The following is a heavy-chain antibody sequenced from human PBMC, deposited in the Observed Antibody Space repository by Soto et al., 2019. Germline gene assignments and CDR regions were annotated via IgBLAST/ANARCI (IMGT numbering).Heavy chain of an antibody. CDR2: ISGSGGTT. CDR3: AVYDLGISASAY. CDR1: GFTFSSYA. J-gene: IGHJ4*02. V-gene: IGHV3-23*01. Sequence: GGSLRLSCTASGFTFSSYAMSWVRQAPGKGLEWVSSISGSGGTTYYADSVKGRFTISRDNSKNTLYLQINSLRAEDTAVYYCAVYDLGISASAYWGQGTLVTVSS. D-gene: IGHD1-20*01.